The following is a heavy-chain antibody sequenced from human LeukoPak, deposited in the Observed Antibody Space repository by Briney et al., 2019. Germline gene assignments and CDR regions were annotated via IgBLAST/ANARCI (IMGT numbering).Heavy chain of an antibody. Sequence: GASVKVSCKASGGTFSSYAIGWVRQAPGQGLEWMGGIIPIFGTANYAQKFQGRVTITADESTSTAYMELSSLRSEDTAVYYCASNLGVPQGWFDPWGQGTLVTVSS. CDR1: GGTFSSYA. J-gene: IGHJ5*02. D-gene: IGHD3-3*01. V-gene: IGHV1-69*13. CDR3: ASNLGVPQGWFDP. CDR2: IIPIFGTA.